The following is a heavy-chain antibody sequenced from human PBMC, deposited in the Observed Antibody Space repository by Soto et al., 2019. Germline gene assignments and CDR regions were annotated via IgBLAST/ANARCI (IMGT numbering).Heavy chain of an antibody. V-gene: IGHV5-51*03. J-gene: IGHJ5*02. CDR3: ARPSLVATGPFDP. CDR2: IYPGDSDT. CDR1: GYSFTNYW. Sequence: EVQLVQSGAEVKKPGESLKISCKGSGYSFTNYWIGWVRQMPGKGLEWMGIIYPGDSDTRYSTSFQGQVTISADKSISTAYMPWSSLKASDTAMYYCARPSLVATGPFDPWGQGTLVTVSS. D-gene: IGHD5-12*01.